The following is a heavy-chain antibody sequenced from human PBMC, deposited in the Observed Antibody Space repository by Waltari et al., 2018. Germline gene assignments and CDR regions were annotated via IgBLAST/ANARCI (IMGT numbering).Heavy chain of an antibody. CDR2: ITAGNDNT. CDR1: GYTFSNFA. J-gene: IGHJ6*02. CDR3: AAFTSGWSYGMDV. D-gene: IGHD6-19*01. V-gene: IGHV1-3*01. Sequence: QVQLVQSGAEVKKPGASVKVSCKASGYTFSNFAIHWVRQAPGQRLEWMGWITAGNDNTKYSQKFQGRLTITRDTSASTACMELSSLTSEDTAVYYCAAFTSGWSYGMDVWGQGTTVTVSS.